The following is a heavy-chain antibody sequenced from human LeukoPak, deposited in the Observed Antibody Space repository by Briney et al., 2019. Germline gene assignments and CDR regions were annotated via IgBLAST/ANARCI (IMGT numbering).Heavy chain of an antibody. Sequence: GGSLRLSCAASGFSFRSYTMNWVRQPPGKGLEWVSNIGTSSTTIYFADSVKGRFTISRDNAKNSLYLQMNSLRADDTAVYYCARFAAGGSYYYYMDVWGKGTTVTVSS. CDR3: ARFAAGGSYYYYMDV. CDR1: GFSFRSYT. D-gene: IGHD6-25*01. V-gene: IGHV3-48*01. J-gene: IGHJ6*03. CDR2: IGTSSTTI.